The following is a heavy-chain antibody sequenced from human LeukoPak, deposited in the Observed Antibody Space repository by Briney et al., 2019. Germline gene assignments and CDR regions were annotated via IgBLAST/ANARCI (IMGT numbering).Heavy chain of an antibody. CDR2: IYHSGST. Sequence: SGTLSLTCAVSGGSISSSYWWSWVRQPPGKGLEWIGEIYHSGSTNYNPSLKGRVTISVDTSRDQFSLRLSSVTAADTAVYYCARHGSRAVAGYFDSWGQGTLVSVSS. D-gene: IGHD6-19*01. J-gene: IGHJ4*02. CDR3: ARHGSRAVAGYFDS. V-gene: IGHV4-4*02. CDR1: GGSISSSYW.